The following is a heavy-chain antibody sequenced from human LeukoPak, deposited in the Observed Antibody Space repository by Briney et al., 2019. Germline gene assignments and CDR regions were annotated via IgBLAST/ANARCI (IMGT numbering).Heavy chain of an antibody. V-gene: IGHV4-39*07. D-gene: IGHD3-22*01. CDR2: IYYSGSA. Sequence: PSETLSLTCTVSGGSVNSGTYYWSWIRQPPGKGLEWIGNIYYSGSAYYNPSLKSRVTMSVDTSKNQFSLKLSSVTAADTAVYYCARGTSNYYDSRNPQDYWGQGTLVTVSS. J-gene: IGHJ4*02. CDR1: GGSVNSGTYY. CDR3: ARGTSNYYDSRNPQDY.